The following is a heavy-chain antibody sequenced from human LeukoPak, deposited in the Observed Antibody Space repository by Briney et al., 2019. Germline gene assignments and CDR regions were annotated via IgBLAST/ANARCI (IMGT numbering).Heavy chain of an antibody. V-gene: IGHV3-21*01. J-gene: IGHJ2*01. CDR2: ISSTSTYI. Sequence: PGGSLRLSCAASGFSFSSYSMNWVRQAPGKGLEWVSYISSTSTYIYNADSVKGRFTISRDNAESSLYLQMSSLRADDTAVYYCARAITGESWYSDLWGRGTLATVSS. CDR1: GFSFSSYS. D-gene: IGHD7-27*01. CDR3: ARAITGESWYSDL.